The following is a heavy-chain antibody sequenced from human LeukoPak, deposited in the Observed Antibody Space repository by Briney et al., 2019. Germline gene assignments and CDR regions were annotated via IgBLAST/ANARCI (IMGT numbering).Heavy chain of an antibody. Sequence: PGGSLRLSCAASGFTVSSNYMSWVRQAPGKGLEWVSVIYSGGSTYYADSVKGRFTISRDNSKNTLYLQMNSLRAEDTAVYYCASATYYDILTGFGPVDYWGQGTLVTVSS. CDR2: IYSGGST. CDR1: GFTVSSNY. V-gene: IGHV3-53*01. D-gene: IGHD3-9*01. CDR3: ASATYYDILTGFGPVDY. J-gene: IGHJ4*02.